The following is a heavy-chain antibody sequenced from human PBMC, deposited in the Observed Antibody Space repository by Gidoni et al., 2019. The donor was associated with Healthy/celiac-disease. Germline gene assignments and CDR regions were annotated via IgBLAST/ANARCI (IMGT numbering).Heavy chain of an antibody. CDR1: GGPISSGGYY. J-gene: IGHJ6*02. V-gene: IGHV4-31*03. D-gene: IGHD2-2*02. CDR2: IYYSGST. Sequence: QVQLQESGPGLVKPSQTLSLTCTVSGGPISSGGYYWRWIRQHPGKGLEWIGYIYYSGSTYYNPSLKSRVTISVDTSKNQFSLKLSSVTAADTAVYYCARESAIPYYYGMDVWGQGTTVTVSS. CDR3: ARESAIPYYYGMDV.